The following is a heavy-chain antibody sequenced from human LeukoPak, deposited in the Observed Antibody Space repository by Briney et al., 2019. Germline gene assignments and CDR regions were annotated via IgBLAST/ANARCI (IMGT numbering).Heavy chain of an antibody. V-gene: IGHV4-59*08. CDR2: IYYSGST. Sequence: PSETLSLNCTVSGGSINSYYWSWIRQPPGKGLEWIGYIYYSGSTNYNPSLRSRVTISVDTSKNQFSLKLSSVTAADTAVYYCARHDGLVVAKAFDYWGHGTLVTVSS. D-gene: IGHD2-15*01. CDR3: ARHDGLVVAKAFDY. J-gene: IGHJ4*01. CDR1: GGSINSYY.